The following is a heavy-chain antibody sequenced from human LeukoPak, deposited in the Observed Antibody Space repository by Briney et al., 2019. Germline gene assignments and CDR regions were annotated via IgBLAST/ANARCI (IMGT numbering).Heavy chain of an antibody. CDR3: ARSFSSMRAAAGP. J-gene: IGHJ4*02. CDR2: INHSGST. Sequence: SETLSLTCAVSGGSFSGYYWSWIRQPPGKGLEWVGEINHSGSTNYNPSLKSRVTISVDTSKNQFSLKLSPVTAADTAVYYCARSFSSMRAAAGPWGQGTLVTVSS. D-gene: IGHD6-13*01. V-gene: IGHV4-34*01. CDR1: GGSFSGYY.